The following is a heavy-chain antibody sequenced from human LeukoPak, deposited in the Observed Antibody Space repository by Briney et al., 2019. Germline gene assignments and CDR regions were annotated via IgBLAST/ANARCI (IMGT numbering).Heavy chain of an antibody. CDR1: GFTFSSYG. J-gene: IGHJ3*02. CDR2: ISGSSGNI. Sequence: PGGSLRLSCAASGFTFSSYGMTWVRQAPGKGLEWVSYISGSSGNIYYADSVKGRFTISRDNAKNSLYLQMNSLRAEDTAVYYCASLVVVPAAMLAFDIWGQGTMVTVSS. V-gene: IGHV3-48*01. D-gene: IGHD2-2*01. CDR3: ASLVVVPAAMLAFDI.